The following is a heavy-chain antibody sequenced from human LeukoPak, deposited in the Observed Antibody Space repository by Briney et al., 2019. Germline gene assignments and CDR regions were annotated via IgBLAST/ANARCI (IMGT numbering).Heavy chain of an antibody. CDR2: ISSSSSTI. CDR1: GFTFSSYS. D-gene: IGHD5-12*01. CDR3: ARVTNGGYDSGNFDY. J-gene: IGHJ4*02. Sequence: GGSLRLSCAASGFTFSSYSMNWVRQAPGKGLEWVSYISSSSSTIYYADSVKGRFTISRDNAKNSLYLQMNSLRAEDTAVYYCARVTNGGYDSGNFDYWGQGTLVTVSS. V-gene: IGHV3-48*04.